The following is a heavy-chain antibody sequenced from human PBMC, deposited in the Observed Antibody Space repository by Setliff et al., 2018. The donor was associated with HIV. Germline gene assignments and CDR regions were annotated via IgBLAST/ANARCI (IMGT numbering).Heavy chain of an antibody. D-gene: IGHD4-17*01. CDR3: ARSPYGDYGLDY. J-gene: IGHJ4*02. CDR1: GFTFSSYS. V-gene: IGHV3-48*01. CDR2: ISSSDTTI. Sequence: GGSLRLSCAASGFTFSSYSMNWVRQTPGKGLEWVSYISSSDTTIYYADSVKGRFTISRDNAKNSLYLQMNTLRAEDTAVYFCARSPYGDYGLDYWGQGTLVTVSS.